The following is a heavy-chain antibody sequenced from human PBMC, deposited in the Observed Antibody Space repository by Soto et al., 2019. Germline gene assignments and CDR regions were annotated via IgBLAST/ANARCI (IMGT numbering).Heavy chain of an antibody. CDR1: GGSFSGYY. CDR2: INHSGST. Sequence: LETLSLTCAVYGGSFSGYYWSWIRQPPGKGLEWIGEINHSGSTNYNPSLKSRVTISVDTSKNQFSLKLSSVTAADTAVYYCARRYCTNGVCYQNKYYYYYYYMDVWGKGTTVTVSS. CDR3: ARRYCTNGVCYQNKYYYYYYYMDV. V-gene: IGHV4-34*01. J-gene: IGHJ6*03. D-gene: IGHD2-8*01.